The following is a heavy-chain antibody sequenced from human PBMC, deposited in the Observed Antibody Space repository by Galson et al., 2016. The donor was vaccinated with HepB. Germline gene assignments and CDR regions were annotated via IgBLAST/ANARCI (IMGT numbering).Heavy chain of an antibody. D-gene: IGHD6-6*01. CDR3: ARGGPAQGSTSSCLDV. Sequence: LRLSCAASGFTFSSYALHWVRQAPGKGLEYVSGISSNGDSTYYADSVKGRFTISRDNSKNTLYLQMSSLRAEDTAVYYCARGGPAQGSTSSCLDVWCQGTTVTVSS. J-gene: IGHJ6*02. V-gene: IGHV3-64D*09. CDR1: GFTFSSYA. CDR2: ISSNGDST.